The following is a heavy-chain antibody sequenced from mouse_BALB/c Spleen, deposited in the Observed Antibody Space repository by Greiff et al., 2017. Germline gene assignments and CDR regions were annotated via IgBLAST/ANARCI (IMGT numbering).Heavy chain of an antibody. CDR1: GYSITSDYA. V-gene: IGHV3-2*02. Sequence: EVQLQESGPGLVKPSQSLSLTCTVTGYSITSDYAWNWIRQFPGNKLEWMGYISYSGSTSYNPSLKSRISITRDTSKNQFFLQLNSVTTEDTATYYCARIQRAWFAYWGQGTLVTVSA. J-gene: IGHJ3*01. CDR2: ISYSGST. CDR3: ARIQRAWFAY.